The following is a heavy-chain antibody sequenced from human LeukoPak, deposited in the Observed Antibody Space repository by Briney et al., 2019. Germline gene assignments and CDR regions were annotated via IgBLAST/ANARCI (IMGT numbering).Heavy chain of an antibody. CDR3: ARSLGYYYDSSGYYVDY. J-gene: IGHJ4*02. Sequence: GGSLRLSCAGSGFTFSSYWMSWVRQAPGKGLEWVANIKQDGSEKHYVDSVKGRFTISRDNAKNSLFLQMNSLRAEDTAVYYCARSLGYYYDSSGYYVDYWGQGTLVTVSS. CDR1: GFTFSSYW. V-gene: IGHV3-7*01. D-gene: IGHD3-22*01. CDR2: IKQDGSEK.